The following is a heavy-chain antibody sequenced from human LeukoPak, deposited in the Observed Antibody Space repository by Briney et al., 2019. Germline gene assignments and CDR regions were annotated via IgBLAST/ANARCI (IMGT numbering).Heavy chain of an antibody. D-gene: IGHD2-15*01. CDR3: GKTTVGYSSGRYPGWPVDY. Sequence: RWSLRLSCAASGFTFNSYAMYWVRQAPGKGLEWISGIFGSGGSPHYADSVKGRFTISRDNFQNTVYLQLGSLRVEDTAVYYCGKTTVGYSSGRYPGWPVDYWGQEALVTVSS. J-gene: IGHJ4*02. CDR1: GFTFNSYA. CDR2: IFGSGGSP. V-gene: IGHV3-23*01.